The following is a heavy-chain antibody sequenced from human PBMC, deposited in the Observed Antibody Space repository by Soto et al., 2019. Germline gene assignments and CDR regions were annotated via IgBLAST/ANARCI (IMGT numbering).Heavy chain of an antibody. D-gene: IGHD4-17*01. CDR2: IWYDGSNK. Sequence: QVQLVESGGGVVQPGRSLRLSCAASGFTFSSYGMHWVRQAPGKGLEWVAVIWYDGSNKYYADSVKGRFTISRDNTKNTLYLQSNSLRADDTAVYYCARGPSGAPYDGDLLDPWGQGSLVTVSA. CDR1: GFTFSSYG. J-gene: IGHJ5*02. CDR3: ARGPSGAPYDGDLLDP. V-gene: IGHV3-33*01.